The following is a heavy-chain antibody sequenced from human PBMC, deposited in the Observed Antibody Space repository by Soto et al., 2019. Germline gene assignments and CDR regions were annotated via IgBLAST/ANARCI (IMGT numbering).Heavy chain of an antibody. CDR2: IIPIFGTA. Sequence: GASVKVSCKASGGTFSSYAISWVRQAPGQGLEWMGGIIPIFGTANYAQKFQGRVTITADESTSTAYMELSSLRSEDTAVYYCARREDSGSAADAFDIWGQVTMVTVSS. CDR3: ARREDSGSAADAFDI. V-gene: IGHV1-69*13. D-gene: IGHD1-26*01. J-gene: IGHJ3*02. CDR1: GGTFSSYA.